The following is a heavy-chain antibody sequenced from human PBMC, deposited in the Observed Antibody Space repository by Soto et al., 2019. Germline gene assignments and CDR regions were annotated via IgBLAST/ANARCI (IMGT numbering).Heavy chain of an antibody. CDR1: GFTFSTYD. CDR3: VRGLAGGFDP. V-gene: IGHV3-30-3*01. J-gene: IGHJ5*02. D-gene: IGHD3-10*01. CDR2: ISYHGSNK. Sequence: GGSLRLSCAASGFTFSTYDMHWVRQAPGKGLEWVAGISYHGSNKNYAESVKGRFTISRDNSKNTLSLQMDSLRLEDTAVYYCVRGLAGGFDPCGQGTLVTVSS.